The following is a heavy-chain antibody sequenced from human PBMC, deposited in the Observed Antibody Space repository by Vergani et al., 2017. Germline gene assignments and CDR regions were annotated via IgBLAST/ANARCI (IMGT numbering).Heavy chain of an antibody. J-gene: IGHJ6*02. CDR2: INAGNGNT. Sequence: QVQLVQSGAEVKKPGASVKVSCKASGYTFTSYAMHWVRQAPGQRLEWMGWINAGNGNTKYSQKFQGRVTITRDTSASTAYMELSSLRSEDTGVYYCAKARDPNCKGGNCYSYYYGLDLWGQGTTVTVSS. CDR1: GYTFTSYA. CDR3: AKARDPNCKGGNCYSYYYGLDL. D-gene: IGHD2-21*01. V-gene: IGHV1-3*01.